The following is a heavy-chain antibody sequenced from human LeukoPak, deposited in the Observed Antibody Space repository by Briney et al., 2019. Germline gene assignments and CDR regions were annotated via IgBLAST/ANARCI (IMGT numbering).Heavy chain of an antibody. V-gene: IGHV3-30-3*01. CDR2: ISYDGSNK. CDR1: GFTFSSYA. J-gene: IGHJ4*02. Sequence: GGSLRLSCAASGFTFSSYAMHWVRQAPGKGLEWVAVISYDGSNKYYADSVKGRFTISRDNAKNSLYLQMNSLRAEDTAVYYCARDGVITIFGVALLDYWGQGTLVTVSS. D-gene: IGHD3-3*01. CDR3: ARDGVITIFGVALLDY.